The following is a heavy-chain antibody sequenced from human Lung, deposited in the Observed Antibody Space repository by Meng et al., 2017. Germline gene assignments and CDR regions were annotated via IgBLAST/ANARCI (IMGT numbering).Heavy chain of an antibody. J-gene: IGHJ4*02. CDR2: TSTYNSNR. V-gene: IGHV1-18*01. Sequence: QVHLVQSGPEVRKPGALLMVFCQSSGYSFTNYGFNWVRQAPGKGLEWMGWTSTYNSNRNYAQSLQGRVTMTTDTSTTTAYMELRSLTFDDTAVYYCARGRHCSSTTCYLSDSWGQGTLVTVSS. D-gene: IGHD2-2*01. CDR1: GYSFTNYG. CDR3: ARGRHCSSTTCYLSDS.